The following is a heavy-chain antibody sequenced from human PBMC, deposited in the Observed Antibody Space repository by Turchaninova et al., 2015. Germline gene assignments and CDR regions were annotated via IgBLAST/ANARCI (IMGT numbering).Heavy chain of an antibody. V-gene: IGHV4-34*01. J-gene: IGHJ4*02. CDR3: ARVDDY. CDR2: INHSGTT. CDR1: GGSFSGYY. Sequence: QVQLQQWGAGLLKPSEALSLTCAVYGGSFSGYYWSWIRQPPGKGLEWIGEINHSGTTNYSPSLKSRVTLSVDTSKNQFSLKLSSVTAADTAVYYCARVDDYWGQGTLVTVSS.